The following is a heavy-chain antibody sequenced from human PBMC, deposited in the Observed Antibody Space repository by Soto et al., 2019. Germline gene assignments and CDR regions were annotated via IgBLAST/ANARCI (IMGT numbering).Heavy chain of an antibody. CDR2: INPNSRGT. CDR3: ARVTLKAGNWFDP. J-gene: IGHJ5*02. V-gene: IGHV1-2*02. Sequence: QVQLVQSGAEVKKPGASVKVSCKASGYTFTDDFIHWVRQAPGQGFEWMGGINPNSRGTNYAPKFQGRVTMTRDTSNSTAYMELRGLRSDDTAVYYCARVTLKAGNWFDPWGQGTLVTVSS. CDR1: GYTFTDDF.